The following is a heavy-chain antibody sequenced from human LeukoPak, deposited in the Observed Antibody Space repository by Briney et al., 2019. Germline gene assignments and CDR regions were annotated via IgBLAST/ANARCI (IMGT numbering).Heavy chain of an antibody. CDR2: IYYSGST. D-gene: IGHD6-6*01. Sequence: SETLSLTCTVSGGSISSYYWSWIRQPPGKGLEWIGYIYYSGSTNYNPSLKSRVTISVDTSKNQFSLKLSSVTAADTAVYYCARVSRSTYYYYYGMDVWGQGTTVTVSS. J-gene: IGHJ6*02. V-gene: IGHV4-59*12. CDR1: GGSISSYY. CDR3: ARVSRSTYYYYYGMDV.